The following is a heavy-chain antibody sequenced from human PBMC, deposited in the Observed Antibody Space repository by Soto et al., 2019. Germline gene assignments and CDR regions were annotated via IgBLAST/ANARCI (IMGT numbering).Heavy chain of an antibody. Sequence: SVRVSCKASGGTFSSYAISWVRQAPGQGLEWMGGIIPIFGTANYAQKFQGRVTITADESTSTAYMELSSLRSEDTAVYYCARDPDKYYYDSSGLVYYGMDVWGQGTTVTVSS. CDR3: ARDPDKYYYDSSGLVYYGMDV. J-gene: IGHJ6*02. D-gene: IGHD3-22*01. CDR1: GGTFSSYA. V-gene: IGHV1-69*13. CDR2: IIPIFGTA.